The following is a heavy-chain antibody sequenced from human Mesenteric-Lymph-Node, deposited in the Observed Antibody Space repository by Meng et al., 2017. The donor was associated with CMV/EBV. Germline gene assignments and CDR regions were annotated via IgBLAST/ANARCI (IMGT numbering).Heavy chain of an antibody. D-gene: IGHD2-15*01. J-gene: IGHJ3*02. CDR1: GFTFSSYW. CDR2: INSDGSST. V-gene: IGHV3-74*01. Sequence: GGSLRLSCAASGFTFSSYWMHWVRQAPGKGLVWVSRINSDGSSTSYADSVKGRFTISRDNAKNSLYLQMNSLRAEDTAVYYCARDRGLRVANHDGVEIWGQGTVVTVSS. CDR3: ARDRGLRVANHDGVEI.